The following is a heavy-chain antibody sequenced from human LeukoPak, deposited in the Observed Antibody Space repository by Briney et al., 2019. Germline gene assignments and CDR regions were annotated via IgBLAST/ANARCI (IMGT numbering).Heavy chain of an antibody. Sequence: PGGSLRLSCAASGFTFSDYYMSWIRQAPGKGLEWVSYIGSSGSTIYYADSVKGRFTISRDNAKNSLYLQMNSLRAEDTAVYYCARSEGARNYYYYGMDVWGQGTTVTVSS. V-gene: IGHV3-11*01. CDR3: ARSEGARNYYYYGMDV. CDR1: GFTFSDYY. J-gene: IGHJ6*02. CDR2: IGSSGSTI.